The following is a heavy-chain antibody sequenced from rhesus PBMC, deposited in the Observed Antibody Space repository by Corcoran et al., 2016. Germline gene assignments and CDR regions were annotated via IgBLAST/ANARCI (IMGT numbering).Heavy chain of an antibody. CDR1: GGSISSSNW. J-gene: IGHJ5-1*01. V-gene: IGHV4-65*02. Sequence: QVQLQESGPGLVKPSETLSLTCAVSGGSISSSNWWCWIRQPPGKGLEWIGYFSGSSGSQSNNPSLKSRVNMSKDTSKNQFSRKLSSVTAADTAVYYCARRFTIFGLVRGRFDVWGPGVLVTVSS. CDR3: ARRFTIFGLVRGRFDV. CDR2: FSGSSGSQ. D-gene: IGHD3-3*01.